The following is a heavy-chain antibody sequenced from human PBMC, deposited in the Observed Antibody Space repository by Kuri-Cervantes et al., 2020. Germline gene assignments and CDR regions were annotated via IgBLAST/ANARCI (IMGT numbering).Heavy chain of an antibody. V-gene: IGHV3-21*01. CDR2: ISSASTYYI. J-gene: IGHJ6*02. CDR1: GFTFSSYS. CDR3: ARDPSSYYGSGSYFGRRQGLHYSYYGMDV. D-gene: IGHD3-10*01. Sequence: GESLKISCAASGFTFSSYSMNWARQAPGKGLEWVSSISSASTYYIYYADSVRGRFTISRGNAKNSLYLQMNSLRAEDTAVYYCARDPSSYYGSGSYFGRRQGLHYSYYGMDVWGQGTTVTVSS.